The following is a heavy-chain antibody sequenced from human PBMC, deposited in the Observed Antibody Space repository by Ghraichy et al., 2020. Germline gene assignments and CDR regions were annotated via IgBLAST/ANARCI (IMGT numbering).Heavy chain of an antibody. Sequence: SETLSLTCTVSGGSISGYYWSWVRQPPGKGLEWIGSIYYSGSTNHNPSLKSRVTISVDTSRNQFSLSLSSVTAADTAVYYCARVGRLGSSGWRVYYFDYWGQGTLVTVSS. J-gene: IGHJ4*02. CDR1: GGSISGYY. CDR2: IYYSGST. CDR3: ARVGRLGSSGWRVYYFDY. D-gene: IGHD6-19*01. V-gene: IGHV4-59*01.